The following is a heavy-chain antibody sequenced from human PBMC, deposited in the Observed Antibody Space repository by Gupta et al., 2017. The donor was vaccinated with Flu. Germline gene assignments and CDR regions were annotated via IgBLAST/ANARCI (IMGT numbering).Heavy chain of an antibody. V-gene: IGHV3-33*01. Sequence: QVQLVESGGGVVQPGRSLRLSCAASGFTLSSYGMHWVRQAPGKGLDWVAVIWYDGSNKYYADSVKGRFTISRDNSKNTLYLQMNSLRAEDTAVYYCASAPRLQQIDYWGQGTLVTVSS. J-gene: IGHJ4*02. D-gene: IGHD4-11*01. CDR3: ASAPRLQQIDY. CDR2: IWYDGSNK. CDR1: GFTLSSYG.